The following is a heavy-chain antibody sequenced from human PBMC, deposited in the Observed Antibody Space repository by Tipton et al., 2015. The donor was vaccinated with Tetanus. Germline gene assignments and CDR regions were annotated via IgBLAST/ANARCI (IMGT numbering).Heavy chain of an antibody. J-gene: IGHJ4*02. Sequence: LRLSCAVYGGSLSRYYWTWIRQPPGKGLEWIGEVDDSGSTNYSPSLKSRVTISLDTSKNEFSLKLNSVTAADTAVYYCARGWGSSWYYFDYWGQGILVTVSS. D-gene: IGHD6-13*01. CDR3: ARGWGSSWYYFDY. CDR1: GGSLSRYY. V-gene: IGHV4-34*01. CDR2: VDDSGST.